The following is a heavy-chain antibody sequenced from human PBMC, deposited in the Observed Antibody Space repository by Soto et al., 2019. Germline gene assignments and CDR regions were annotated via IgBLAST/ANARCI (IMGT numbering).Heavy chain of an antibody. V-gene: IGHV1-3*05. CDR3: ARGGPPIDY. J-gene: IGHJ4*02. D-gene: IGHD3-10*01. CDR2: INAGNGNT. Sequence: QVQLVQSGAEEKKPGASVKVSCKASGYTVSSYAMHWVRQAPGQRLEWMGWINAGNGNTNYSQKFQGRVTITRDTSASTADMELSSLRSEDTAVYDRARGGPPIDYWGQGTLVTVSS. CDR1: GYTVSSYA.